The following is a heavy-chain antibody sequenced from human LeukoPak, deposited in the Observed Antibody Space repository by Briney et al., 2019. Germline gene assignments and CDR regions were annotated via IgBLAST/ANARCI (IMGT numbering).Heavy chain of an antibody. CDR2: IYHSGTT. Sequence: SETLSLTCAVSGDSISRSDWWTWVRQPPGKGLEWIGEIYHSGTTNYNPSLKSRVTISVDKSKNQFSLKLSSVTAADTAVYYCARVPRSYYYYYYMDVWGKGTTVTVSS. J-gene: IGHJ6*03. CDR3: ARVPRSYYYYYYMDV. CDR1: GDSISRSDW. V-gene: IGHV4-4*02.